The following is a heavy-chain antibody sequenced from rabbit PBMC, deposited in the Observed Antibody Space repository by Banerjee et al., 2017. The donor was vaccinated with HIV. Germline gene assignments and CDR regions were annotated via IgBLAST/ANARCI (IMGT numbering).Heavy chain of an antibody. CDR2: IYTGSSGYT. J-gene: IGHJ4*01. Sequence: QEQLEESGGDLVKPEGSLTLTCTASGFSFSNKYVMCWVRQAPGKGLEWIGCIYTGSSGYTYYASWAKGRFTISKTSSTTVTLQMTSLTAADTATYFCARDLAGVIGWNFNLWGPGTLVTVS. CDR3: ARDLAGVIGWNFNL. D-gene: IGHD4-1*01. CDR1: GFSFSNKYV. V-gene: IGHV1S45*01.